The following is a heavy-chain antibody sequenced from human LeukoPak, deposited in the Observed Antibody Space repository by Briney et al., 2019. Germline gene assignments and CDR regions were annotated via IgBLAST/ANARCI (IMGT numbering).Heavy chain of an antibody. CDR2: IHYSGST. CDR3: ARHSSGWSERFDY. J-gene: IGHJ4*02. D-gene: IGHD6-19*01. V-gene: IGHV4-39*01. CDR1: GGSISSSSYY. Sequence: PSETLSLTCTVSGGSISSSSYYWGWIRQPPGRGLEWIGSIHYSGSTYYNPSLKSRVTISVDTSKNQFSLKLSSVTAADTAVYYCARHSSGWSERFDYWGKGTLVTVSS.